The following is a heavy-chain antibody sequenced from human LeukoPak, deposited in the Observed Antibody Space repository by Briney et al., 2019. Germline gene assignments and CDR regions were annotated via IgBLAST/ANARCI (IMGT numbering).Heavy chain of an antibody. V-gene: IGHV3-30*18. J-gene: IGHJ4*02. Sequence: PGRSLRLSCAASGFTFSSHGMHWVRQAPGKGLEWVALISYDGSNKYYADSVKGRFTISRDNSKNTLYLQMISLRAEDTAVYYCANYGSVSYFAYWGQGTLVTVSS. CDR1: GFTFSSHG. CDR2: ISYDGSNK. CDR3: ANYGSVSYFAY. D-gene: IGHD3-10*01.